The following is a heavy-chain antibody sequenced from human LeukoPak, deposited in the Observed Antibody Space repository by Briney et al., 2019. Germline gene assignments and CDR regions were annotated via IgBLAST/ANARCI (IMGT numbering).Heavy chain of an antibody. CDR2: ISNSGTT. D-gene: IGHD4-17*01. Sequence: SETLSLTCTVSGGSIKDYYWAWIRQAPGEGLEWIGYISNSGTTDYNPSLKSRVTMSVDTSKNEFSLKLTSVTAADTAIYYCARVVRGAVTSKWFDPWGQGTLVTVSS. V-gene: IGHV4-59*01. CDR1: GGSIKDYY. J-gene: IGHJ5*02. CDR3: ARVVRGAVTSKWFDP.